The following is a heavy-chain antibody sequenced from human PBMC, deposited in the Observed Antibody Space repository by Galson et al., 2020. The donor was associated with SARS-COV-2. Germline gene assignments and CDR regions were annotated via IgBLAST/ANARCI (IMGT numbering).Heavy chain of an antibody. V-gene: IGHV4-34*01. J-gene: IGHJ4*02. D-gene: IGHD6-19*01. CDR1: GGSFSVYS. CDR3: ARGTYGAVAVEYYYDY. Sequence: SQASETLSLTCAVYGGSFSVYSWTWIRQPPGKGLGWVGEVNHSGSSSYNPSLRGRVIISRDTSKNQFSLKLSSVTAADTAMYFCARGTYGAVAVEYYYDYWGLGTLVTVST. CDR2: VNHSGSS.